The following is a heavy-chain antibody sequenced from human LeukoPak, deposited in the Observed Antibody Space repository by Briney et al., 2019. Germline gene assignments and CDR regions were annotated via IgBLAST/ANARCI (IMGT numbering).Heavy chain of an antibody. Sequence: SETLSLICTVSGGSISSYYWSCIRQPPGKGLEWIGSINYSGSTNYNPSLKSRVIISVDTSKNQFSLKLSSVTAADTAVYYCARGTYGDWVYNDWGQGTLVTVSS. CDR3: ARGTYGDWVYND. V-gene: IGHV4-59*01. D-gene: IGHD3/OR15-3a*01. CDR1: GGSISSYY. CDR2: INYSGST. J-gene: IGHJ4*02.